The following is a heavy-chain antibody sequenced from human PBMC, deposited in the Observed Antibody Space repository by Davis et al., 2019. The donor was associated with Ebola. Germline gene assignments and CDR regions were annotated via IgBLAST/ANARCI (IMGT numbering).Heavy chain of an antibody. J-gene: IGHJ4*02. CDR1: GFTFSSHI. Sequence: GESLKISCAASGFTFSSHIMNWVRPAPGKALEWVSYISSSSSTIYYADSVKGRFTISRDNAKNSLYLQMNSLRDEDTAVYYCARFQYDYIWGSYRYHFDYWGQGTLVTVSS. V-gene: IGHV3-48*02. CDR3: ARFQYDYIWGSYRYHFDY. CDR2: ISSSSSTI. D-gene: IGHD3-16*02.